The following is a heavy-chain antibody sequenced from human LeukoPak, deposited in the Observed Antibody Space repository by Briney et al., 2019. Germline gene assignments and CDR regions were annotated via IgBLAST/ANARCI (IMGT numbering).Heavy chain of an antibody. CDR2: FDPEDGET. V-gene: IGHV1-24*01. D-gene: IGHD6-13*01. CDR1: GYTLTELS. J-gene: IGHJ3*02. CDR3: ATFKLAPDAFDI. Sequence: ASVKVSCTVSGYTLTELSMHWVRQAPGKGREWVGGFDPEDGETIYAQKFQGRVTMTEDTSTDTAYMELCSLRSEDTAVYYCATFKLAPDAFDIWGQGTMVTVSS.